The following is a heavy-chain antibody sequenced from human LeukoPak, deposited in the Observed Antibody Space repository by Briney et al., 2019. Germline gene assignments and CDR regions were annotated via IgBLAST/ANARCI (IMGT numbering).Heavy chain of an antibody. D-gene: IGHD1-26*01. CDR1: SGSISTSNYY. V-gene: IGHV4-39*07. CDR2: IFYSGST. CDR3: ARAAGELTFDY. J-gene: IGHJ4*02. Sequence: SETLSLTCTVSSGSISTSNYYWGWVRQPPGKALEWIGNIFYSGSTYYSPSLKSRVTISLDTSRNQFSLKLRSVTAADTAVYYCARAAGELTFDYWGQGTLVTVSS.